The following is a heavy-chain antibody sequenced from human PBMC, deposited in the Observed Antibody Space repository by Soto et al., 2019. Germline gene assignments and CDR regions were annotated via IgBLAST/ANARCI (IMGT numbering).Heavy chain of an antibody. V-gene: IGHV1-18*04. D-gene: IGHD6-6*01. CDR1: GYTFTSYG. CDR2: ISAYNGNT. CDR3: ARENAGPAARPGWFDP. J-gene: IGHJ5*02. Sequence: GSSVKVSCKASGYTFTSYGISWVRQAPGQGLEWMGWISAYNGNTNYAQKLQGRVTMTTDTSTSTAYMELRSLRSDETAVYYCARENAGPAARPGWFDPWVQGTMVTVSA.